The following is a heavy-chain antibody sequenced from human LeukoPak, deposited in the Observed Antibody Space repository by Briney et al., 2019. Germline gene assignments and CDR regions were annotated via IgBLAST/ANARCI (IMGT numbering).Heavy chain of an antibody. J-gene: IGHJ4*02. CDR2: ISSSCSTI. D-gene: IGHD3-22*01. V-gene: IGHV3-11*04. CDR3: ARDPYTYYYDSSGASGYFDY. Sequence: PGGSLRLSCAASGFTFSDYYMIWIRQAPGKGLEWVSYISSSCSTIYYADSVKGRFTISRDNAKNSLYLQMNSLRAEDTAVYYCARDPYTYYYDSSGASGYFDYWGQGTLVTVSS. CDR1: GFTFSDYY.